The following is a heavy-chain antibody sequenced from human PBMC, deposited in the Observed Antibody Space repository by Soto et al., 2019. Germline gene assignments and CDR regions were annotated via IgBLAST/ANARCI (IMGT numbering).Heavy chain of an antibody. D-gene: IGHD6-13*01. CDR2: ISYDGSNK. CDR1: GFTFSSYG. CDR3: AKDRQQQLVRYYYYGMDV. V-gene: IGHV3-30*18. Sequence: GGSLRLSCAASGFTFSSYGMHWVRQAPGKGLEWVAVISYDGSNKYYADSVKGRFTISRDNSKNTLYLQMNSLRAEDTAVYYCAKDRQQQLVRYYYYGMDVWGQGTTVTVSS. J-gene: IGHJ6*02.